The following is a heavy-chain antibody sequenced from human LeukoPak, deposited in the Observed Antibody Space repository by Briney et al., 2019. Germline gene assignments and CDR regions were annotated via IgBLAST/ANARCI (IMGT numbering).Heavy chain of an antibody. V-gene: IGHV3-23*01. J-gene: IGHJ6*02. D-gene: IGHD3-3*01. Sequence: GGSLRLSCPASGFNFSSYAMSWVRQAPGKGLEWVSAISGSGGSTYYADSVKGRFTISRDNSKNTLYLQMNSLRAEDTAVYYCAKDTTRFLEPAYYYYGMDVWGQGTTVTVSS. CDR1: GFNFSSYA. CDR3: AKDTTRFLEPAYYYYGMDV. CDR2: ISGSGGST.